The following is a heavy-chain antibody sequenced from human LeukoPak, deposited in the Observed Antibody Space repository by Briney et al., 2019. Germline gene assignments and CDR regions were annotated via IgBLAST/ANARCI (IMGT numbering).Heavy chain of an antibody. Sequence: SETLSLTCTVSGGSISSYYWSWIRQPPGKGLEWIGYIYYSGSTNYNPSLKSRVTISLDTSKNQFYLKLSSVTAADTAVYYCASVDTAMGTDYWGRGTLVTVSS. CDR1: GGSISSYY. CDR3: ASVDTAMGTDY. J-gene: IGHJ4*02. V-gene: IGHV4-59*08. D-gene: IGHD5-18*01. CDR2: IYYSGST.